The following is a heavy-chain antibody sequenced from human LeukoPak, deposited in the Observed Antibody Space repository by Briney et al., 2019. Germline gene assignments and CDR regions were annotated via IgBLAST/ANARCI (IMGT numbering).Heavy chain of an antibody. CDR3: ARPPYPAVTTYFFDY. J-gene: IGHJ4*02. CDR2: ISYDGFNE. D-gene: IGHD4-17*01. Sequence: GGSLRLSCAASGFTFSDYALHWVRQAPGKGLEWMAVISYDGFNEYYADSVKGRFTIPRDNCTNTLYLQMNSLRVEDTAVYYCARPPYPAVTTYFFDYWGQGTLVTVSS. CDR1: GFTFSDYA. V-gene: IGHV3-30-3*01.